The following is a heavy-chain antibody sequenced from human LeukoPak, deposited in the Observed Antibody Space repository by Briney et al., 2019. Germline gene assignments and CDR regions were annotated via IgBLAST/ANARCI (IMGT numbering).Heavy chain of an antibody. V-gene: IGHV1-69*04. CDR3: ATGGAFAARRIAARYFDY. Sequence: GASVKVSCKASGGTFSSYAISWVRQAPGQGLEWMGRIIPILGIANYAQKFQGRVTITADKSTSTAYMELSSLRSEDTAVYYCATGGAFAARRIAARYFDYWGQGTLVTVSS. CDR2: IIPILGIA. J-gene: IGHJ4*02. CDR1: GGTFSSYA. D-gene: IGHD6-6*01.